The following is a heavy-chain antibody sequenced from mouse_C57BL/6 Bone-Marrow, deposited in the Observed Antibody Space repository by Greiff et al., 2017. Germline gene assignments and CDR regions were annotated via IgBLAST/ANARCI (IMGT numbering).Heavy chain of an antibody. Sequence: VQLQQPGAELVKPGASVKLSCKASGYTFTSYCMHWVKQRPGRGLEWIGSINPNSGGTRYNEKFKSKATLTVDKPSSTAYIQLSSLTSEDSAFYDCARGEGGDCGGGYYYYAMDYWGQGASVTFSS. J-gene: IGHJ4*01. V-gene: IGHV1-72*01. CDR1: GYTFTSYC. D-gene: IGHD2-13*01. CDR3: ARGEGGDCGGGYYYYAMDY. CDR2: INPNSGGT.